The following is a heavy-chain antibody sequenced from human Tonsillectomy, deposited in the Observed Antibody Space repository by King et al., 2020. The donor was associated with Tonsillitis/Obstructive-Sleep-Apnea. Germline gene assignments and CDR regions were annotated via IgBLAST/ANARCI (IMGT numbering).Heavy chain of an antibody. J-gene: IGHJ3*02. CDR1: GFTFSNFW. V-gene: IGHV3-7*03. CDR3: ARVLDYYDSSGYRAFDI. Sequence: EVQLVESGGGLVQPGGSLRLSCASSGFTFSNFWMSWFRQAPGKWLDWVTNIKEDGSEKYYVDSVKGRFTISRDNAKNSLYLQMNSLRAEDTAVYYCARVLDYYDSSGYRAFDIWGQGTMVTVSS. CDR2: IKEDGSEK. D-gene: IGHD3-22*01.